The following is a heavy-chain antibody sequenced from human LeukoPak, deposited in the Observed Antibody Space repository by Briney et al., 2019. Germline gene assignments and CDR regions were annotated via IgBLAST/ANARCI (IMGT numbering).Heavy chain of an antibody. Sequence: QPGRSPRLSCAASGFTFSSYGMHWVRQAPGKGLEWVAVISYDGSNKYYADSVKGRFTISRDNSKNTLYLQMNSLRAEDTAVYYCAKDPFDYWGQGTLVTVSS. CDR1: GFTFSSYG. CDR3: AKDPFDY. V-gene: IGHV3-30*18. J-gene: IGHJ4*02. CDR2: ISYDGSNK.